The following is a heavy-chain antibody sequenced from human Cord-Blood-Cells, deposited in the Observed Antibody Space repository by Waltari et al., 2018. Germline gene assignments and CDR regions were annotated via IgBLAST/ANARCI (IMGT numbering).Heavy chain of an antibody. Sequence: QVQLVQSGAEVKKPGASVKVSCKASGYTFTSYGISWVRQAPGQGLEWMGWIRASNGNTNYAQKPRGRVTMTTATSTSTAYMELRSLRSDATAVYDCARDLDCSSTSCYAYWGQGTLVTVSS. V-gene: IGHV1-18*01. CDR3: ARDLDCSSTSCYAY. CDR1: GYTFTSYG. D-gene: IGHD2-2*01. CDR2: IRASNGNT. J-gene: IGHJ4*02.